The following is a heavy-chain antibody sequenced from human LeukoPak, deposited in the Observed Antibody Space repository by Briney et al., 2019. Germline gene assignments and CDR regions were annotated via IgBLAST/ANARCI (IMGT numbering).Heavy chain of an antibody. CDR2: INSSGGST. Sequence: ASVKVSCKTSGYSFTNYAMNWVRQAPGQGLEWMGIINSSGGSTSYAQKFQGRVTMTRDTTTTTVYMELSSLRSEDTAVYYCARGIGYGPLDYWGQGTLVTVSS. J-gene: IGHJ4*02. CDR1: GYSFTNYA. V-gene: IGHV1-46*01. D-gene: IGHD5-18*01. CDR3: ARGIGYGPLDY.